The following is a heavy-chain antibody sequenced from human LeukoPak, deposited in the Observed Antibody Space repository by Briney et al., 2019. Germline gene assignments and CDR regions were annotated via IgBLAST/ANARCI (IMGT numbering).Heavy chain of an antibody. CDR2: IKQDGSEK. V-gene: IGHV3-7*01. D-gene: IGHD5-12*01. J-gene: IGHJ4*02. Sequence: GGSLRLSCAASGFTFSSYWMSWVRQAPGKGLEWVANIKQDGSEKYYVDSVKGRFTISRDNSKNTLYLQMNSLRAEDTAVYYCAKPRRGYSGYDCGYWGQGTLVTVSS. CDR3: AKPRRGYSGYDCGY. CDR1: GFTFSSYW.